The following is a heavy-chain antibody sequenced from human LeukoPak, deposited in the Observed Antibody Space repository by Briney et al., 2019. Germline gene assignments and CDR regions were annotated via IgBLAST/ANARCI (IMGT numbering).Heavy chain of an antibody. CDR1: GFTFSDYY. CDR3: ASPAHHPDWLLPNDY. V-gene: IGHV3-11*01. Sequence: GGSLRLSCAASGFTFSDYYMSWIRQAPGKGLEWVSYISSSGSTIYYADSVKGRFTISRDNAKNSLYLQMNSLRAEDTAVYYCASPAHHPDWLLPNDYWGQGTLVTVSS. D-gene: IGHD3/OR15-3a*01. CDR2: ISSSGSTI. J-gene: IGHJ4*02.